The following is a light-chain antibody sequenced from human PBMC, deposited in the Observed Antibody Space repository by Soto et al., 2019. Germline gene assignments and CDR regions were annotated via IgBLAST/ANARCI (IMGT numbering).Light chain of an antibody. CDR2: GAS. Sequence: EVVLTQSPGTLSLSPGERVTILCLASQSVSSTSLAWYQQKPGQTPRLLIYGASSRATGNPDRISSGGSGTHFTLTITRLETDDFRVYYGQHYDTSSITFGLGARLVIK. V-gene: IGKV3-20*01. CDR1: QSVSSTS. J-gene: IGKJ5*01. CDR3: QHYDTSSIT.